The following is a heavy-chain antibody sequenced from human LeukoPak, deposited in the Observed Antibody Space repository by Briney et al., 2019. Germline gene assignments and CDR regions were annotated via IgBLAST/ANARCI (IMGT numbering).Heavy chain of an antibody. Sequence: NPSQTLSLTCTVSGGSISSGSYYWSWIRQPAGKGLEWIGRIYTSGSTNYNPSLKSRVTISVDTSKNQFSLKLSSVTAADTAVYYGAREGVSWYYDFWSGYLIDYWGQGTLVTVSS. CDR2: IYTSGST. V-gene: IGHV4-61*02. CDR3: AREGVSWYYDFWSGYLIDY. J-gene: IGHJ4*02. CDR1: GGSISSGSYY. D-gene: IGHD3-3*01.